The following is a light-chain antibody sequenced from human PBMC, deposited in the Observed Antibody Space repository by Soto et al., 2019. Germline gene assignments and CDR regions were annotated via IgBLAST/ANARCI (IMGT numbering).Light chain of an antibody. CDR2: NNN. J-gene: IGLJ3*02. CDR1: SSNIGSTT. V-gene: IGLV1-44*01. Sequence: QSVLTKPPSASGTPGQRVTLACSGSSSNIGSTTVKWYQQLTGTAPKLLIYNNNQRPSGGPDRFSGSKSGTSASLAISGLQSEDEADYYCAAWDDSLNGVVFGGGTKLTVL. CDR3: AAWDDSLNGVV.